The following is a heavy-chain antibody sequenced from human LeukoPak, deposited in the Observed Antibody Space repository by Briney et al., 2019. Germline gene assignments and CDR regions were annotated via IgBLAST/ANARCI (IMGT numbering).Heavy chain of an antibody. Sequence: ASVELSCNASGYTFTGYYMHWVRQAPEQGLEWMGCINHNRGGTNYAQKFQGRVTMTRDTSISTAYMELSRLRSDDTAVYYCARDKCPSAVVAARNYYYYGMDVWGQGTTVTVSS. CDR3: ARDKCPSAVVAARNYYYYGMDV. CDR1: GYTFTGYY. J-gene: IGHJ6*02. CDR2: INHNRGGT. V-gene: IGHV1-2*02. D-gene: IGHD2-15*01.